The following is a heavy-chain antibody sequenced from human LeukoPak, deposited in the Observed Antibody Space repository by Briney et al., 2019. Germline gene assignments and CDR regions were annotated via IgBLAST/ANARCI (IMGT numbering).Heavy chain of an antibody. CDR2: ISYDGSNK. CDR3: ARATTRWRGDYYYMDV. J-gene: IGHJ6*03. D-gene: IGHD2-15*01. V-gene: IGHV3-30-3*01. Sequence: PGGSLRLSCAASGFTFSSYAMHWVRQAPGKGLEWVAVISYDGSNKYYADSVKGRFTISRDNSKNTLYLQMNSLRAEGTAVYYCARATTRWRGDYYYMDVWGKGTTVTVSS. CDR1: GFTFSSYA.